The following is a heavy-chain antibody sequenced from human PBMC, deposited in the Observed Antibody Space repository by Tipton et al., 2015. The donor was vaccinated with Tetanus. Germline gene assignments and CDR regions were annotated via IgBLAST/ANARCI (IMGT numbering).Heavy chain of an antibody. D-gene: IGHD1-26*01. V-gene: IGHV1-69*01. J-gene: IGHJ6*01. CDR2: IIPSLGST. CDR3: ARGGSYLGIYYYYAMDV. CDR1: GDTFSSYA. Sequence: QLVQSGAEVKKPGSSVKVACKASGDTFSSYAISWMRQAPGQGLEWMGGIIPSLGSTTYAPKFQGRITITADEVTTTAYMEVSSLTSEDTAVFYCARGGSYLGIYYYYAMDVRGQGTTVTVSS.